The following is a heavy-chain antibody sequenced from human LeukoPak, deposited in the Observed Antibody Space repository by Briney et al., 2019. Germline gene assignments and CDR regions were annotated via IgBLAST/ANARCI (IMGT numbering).Heavy chain of an antibody. CDR2: ISGSGGST. CDR1: GFTFSSYA. D-gene: IGHD6-13*01. CDR3: AKEYSSSWSGTFDY. V-gene: IGHV3-23*01. J-gene: IGHJ4*02. Sequence: GGSLRLSCVASGFTFSSYAMSWVRQAPGKGLEWVSAISGSGGSTYYADSVKGRFTISRDNSKNTLYLQMNSLRAEDTAVYYRAKEYSSSWSGTFDYWGQGTLVTVSS.